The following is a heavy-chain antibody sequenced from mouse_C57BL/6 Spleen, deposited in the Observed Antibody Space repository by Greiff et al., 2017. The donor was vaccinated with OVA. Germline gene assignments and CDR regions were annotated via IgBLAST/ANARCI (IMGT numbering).Heavy chain of an antibody. CDR1: GYTFTDYN. Sequence: EVQLQQSGPELVKPGASVKMSCTASGYTFTDYNMPWVKQSHGKSLEWIGYINPNNGGTSYNQKFKGKATLTVNKSSSTAYMELRSRTSEDSAVYYCARGGTVVAPHYFDYWGQGTTLTVSS. CDR3: ARGGTVVAPHYFDY. D-gene: IGHD1-1*01. V-gene: IGHV1-22*01. CDR2: INPNNGGT. J-gene: IGHJ2*01.